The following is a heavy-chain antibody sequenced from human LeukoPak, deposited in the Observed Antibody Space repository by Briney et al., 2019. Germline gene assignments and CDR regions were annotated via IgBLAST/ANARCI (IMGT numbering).Heavy chain of an antibody. CDR2: ISSSSSYI. D-gene: IGHD3-22*01. V-gene: IGHV3-21*01. CDR3: VRSNHYYDSSGYFR. CDR1: GFTFSSYS. J-gene: IGHJ4*02. Sequence: GGSLRLSCAASGFTFSSYSMNWVRQAPGKGLEWVSSISSSSSYIYYADSVKGRFTISRDNAKNSLYLQMNSLRAKDTAVYYCVRSNHYYDSSGYFRWGQGTLVTVSS.